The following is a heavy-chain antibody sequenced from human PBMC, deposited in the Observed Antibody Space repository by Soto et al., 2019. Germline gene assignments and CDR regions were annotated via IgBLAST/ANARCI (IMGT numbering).Heavy chain of an antibody. CDR2: IRSKANSYAT. V-gene: IGHV3-73*01. D-gene: IGHD1-7*01. CDR3: TRTGTTSGIDY. Sequence: GGSLRLSCAASGFTFSGSDMHWVRQASGKGLEWVGRIRSKANSYATAYAASVKGRFTISRDDSKNTAYLQMNSLKTEDTAVYYCTRTGTTSGIDYWGQGTLVTVSS. CDR1: GFTFSGSD. J-gene: IGHJ4*02.